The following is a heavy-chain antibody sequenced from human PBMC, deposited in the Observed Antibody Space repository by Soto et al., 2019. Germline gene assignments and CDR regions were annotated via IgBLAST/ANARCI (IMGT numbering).Heavy chain of an antibody. CDR3: ARAGGYGSGILYDY. D-gene: IGHD3-10*01. J-gene: IGHJ4*02. Sequence: RASVKVSCKASGGTFSSYTISWVRQAPGQGLEWMGRIIPILGIANYAQKFQGRVTITADKSTSTAYMELSSLRSEDTAVYYCARAGGYGSGILYDYSGQGTLVTVSS. CDR2: IIPILGIA. V-gene: IGHV1-69*02. CDR1: GGTFSSYT.